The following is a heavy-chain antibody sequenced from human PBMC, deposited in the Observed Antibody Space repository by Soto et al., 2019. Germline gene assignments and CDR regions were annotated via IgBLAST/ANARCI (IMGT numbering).Heavy chain of an antibody. CDR3: AKDPSSGSWSAWFDP. J-gene: IGHJ5*02. Sequence: GGSLRLSCAASGFTFSSYAMSWVRQAPGKGLEWVSAISGSGGSTYYADSVKGRFTISRDNSKNTLYLQMNSLRAEDTAVYYCAKDPSSGSWSAWFDPWGQGTLVTVSS. V-gene: IGHV3-23*01. CDR2: ISGSGGST. D-gene: IGHD1-26*01. CDR1: GFTFSSYA.